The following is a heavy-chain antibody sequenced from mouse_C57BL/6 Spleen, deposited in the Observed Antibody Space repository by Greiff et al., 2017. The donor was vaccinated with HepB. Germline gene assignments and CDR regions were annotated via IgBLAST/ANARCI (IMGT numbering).Heavy chain of an antibody. J-gene: IGHJ4*01. V-gene: IGHV1-59*01. CDR3: ARLGLRREYAMDY. Sequence: QVQLKQPGAELVRPGTSVKLSCKASGYTFTSYWMHWVKQRPGQGLEWIGVIDPSNSYTNYNQKFKGKATLTVDTSSSTAYMQLSSLTSEDSAVYYCARLGLRREYAMDYWGQGTSVTVSS. CDR2: IDPSNSYT. D-gene: IGHD2-4*01. CDR1: GYTFTSYW.